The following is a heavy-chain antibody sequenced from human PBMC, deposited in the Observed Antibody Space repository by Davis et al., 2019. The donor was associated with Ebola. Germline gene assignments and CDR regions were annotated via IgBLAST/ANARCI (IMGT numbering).Heavy chain of an antibody. CDR3: ARAVALSGELDP. CDR2: IYHSGST. V-gene: IGHV4-4*02. CDR1: W. J-gene: IGHJ5*02. Sequence: WMNWVRQPPGKGLEWIGEIYHSGSTNYNPSLKSRVTISVDKSKNQFSLKLSSVTAADTAVYYCARAVALSGELDPWGQGTLVTVSS. D-gene: IGHD3-10*01.